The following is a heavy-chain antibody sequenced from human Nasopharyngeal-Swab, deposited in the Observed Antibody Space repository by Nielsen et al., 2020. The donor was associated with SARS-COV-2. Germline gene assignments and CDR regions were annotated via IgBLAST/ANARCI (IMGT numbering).Heavy chain of an antibody. Sequence: GESLKISCVASGFTLSDYSMNWVRQAPGKGLEWVSYISSGGSTIHYADSVKGRFTISRDIAKSSLYLQMNSLRGDDTAVYHCARGIYDSRAHWGQGTLVTVSS. CDR3: ARGIYDSRAH. D-gene: IGHD5/OR15-5a*01. J-gene: IGHJ4*02. CDR1: GFTLSDYS. CDR2: ISSGGSTI. V-gene: IGHV3-48*04.